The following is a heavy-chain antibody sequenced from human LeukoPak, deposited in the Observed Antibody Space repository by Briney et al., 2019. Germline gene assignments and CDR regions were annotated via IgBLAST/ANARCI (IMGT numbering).Heavy chain of an antibody. J-gene: IGHJ5*02. CDR1: GVTFSSYS. V-gene: IGHV3-21*01. CDR3: ARVGPGVVTPNWFDP. D-gene: IGHD3-3*01. CDR2: ISSSSSYI. Sequence: GGSLRLSCAASGVTFSSYSMNWVRQAPGKGLEWVSSISSSSSYIYYADSVKGRFTISRDNAKNSLYLQMNSLRAEDTAVYYRARVGPGVVTPNWFDPWGQGTLVTVSS.